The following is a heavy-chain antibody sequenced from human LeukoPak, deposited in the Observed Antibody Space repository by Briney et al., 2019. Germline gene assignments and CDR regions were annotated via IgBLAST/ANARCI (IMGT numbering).Heavy chain of an antibody. Sequence: SQTLSLTCTVSGVSISSGDYYWSWIRQPPGKGLEWIGYMYYSGSTYYNPSLKSRVTISADTSKNQFSLKLSSVTAADTAVYYCARPYYYNSRIDPWGQGTLVTVSS. CDR2: MYYSGST. CDR3: ARPYYYNSRIDP. J-gene: IGHJ5*02. CDR1: GVSISSGDYY. D-gene: IGHD3-22*01. V-gene: IGHV4-30-4*01.